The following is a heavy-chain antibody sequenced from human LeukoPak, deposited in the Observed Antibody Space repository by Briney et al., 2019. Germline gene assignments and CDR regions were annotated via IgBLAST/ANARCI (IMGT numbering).Heavy chain of an antibody. J-gene: IGHJ4*02. CDR1: GYTFIGHY. CDR3: ARAFNGYYFDF. V-gene: IGHV1-2*02. Sequence: APVKVSCKGSGYTFIGHYIHWVRQAPGQGLEWMGWINPSSGGANYAQKSQGRVTMTRGTSTSTAFMELSSLRSDDTAVYYCARAFNGYYFDFWGQGTQVTVSS. CDR2: INPSSGGA.